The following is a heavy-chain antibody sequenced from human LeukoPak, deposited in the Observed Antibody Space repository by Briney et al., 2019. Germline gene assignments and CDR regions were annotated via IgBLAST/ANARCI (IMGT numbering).Heavy chain of an antibody. Sequence: ASVKVSCKASGYTFTHYAINWVRQAPGQGLEWMGWINTDTGNPTYAQGFTGRFVFSLVTSVSTAYLQISSLKAEDTAIYYCARESGYSSSHDAFDIWGQGTMVTVSS. CDR2: INTDTGNP. J-gene: IGHJ3*02. CDR3: ARESGYSSSHDAFDI. D-gene: IGHD6-13*01. CDR1: GYTFTHYA. V-gene: IGHV7-4-1*02.